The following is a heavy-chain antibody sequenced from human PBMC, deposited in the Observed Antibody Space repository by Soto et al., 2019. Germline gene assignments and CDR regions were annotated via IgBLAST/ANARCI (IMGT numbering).Heavy chain of an antibody. V-gene: IGHV3-33*01. Sequence: QVQLVESGGGVVQPGKSLRLSCAASGFTFSGYGMHWVRQAPGKGLEWVAVIWYDGVNKYYVDSVKGRFTISRDNSKNAVYLKMNSLRAEDTAVYYCARPGYCTGGSCYFFLYWGQGTLVTVSS. CDR1: GFTFSGYG. CDR3: ARPGYCTGGSCYFFLY. J-gene: IGHJ4*02. D-gene: IGHD2-15*01. CDR2: IWYDGVNK.